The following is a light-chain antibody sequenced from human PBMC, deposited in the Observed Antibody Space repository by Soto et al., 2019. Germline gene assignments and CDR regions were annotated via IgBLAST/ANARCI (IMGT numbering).Light chain of an antibody. CDR2: AAS. CDR3: QPSNSIPPWT. J-gene: IGKJ1*01. Sequence: DIQMTQSPSSLSASVGDRVTITCRASQSISSYFNWYQQKPGKAPKLLIYAASSLQSGVPSRFSGSGSGTDFTLTISSLQPEDFATYYCQPSNSIPPWTFGQGTKVEIK. V-gene: IGKV1-39*01. CDR1: QSISSY.